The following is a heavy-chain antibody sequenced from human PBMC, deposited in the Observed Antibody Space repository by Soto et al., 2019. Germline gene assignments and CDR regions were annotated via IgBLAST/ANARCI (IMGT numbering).Heavy chain of an antibody. CDR2: IFPKFGTT. CDR3: EAEMTFGKLSVV. Sequence: SVKLSCKASGDTDTNYVISWVRQAPGQGLEWMGGIFPKFGTTYSAQKLQDRLTITADESTSTVYMQLSSLRLDDTAVYYCEAEMTFGKLSVVWGQGTTVTVSS. J-gene: IGHJ6*02. CDR1: GDTDTNYV. D-gene: IGHD3-16*02. V-gene: IGHV1-69*13.